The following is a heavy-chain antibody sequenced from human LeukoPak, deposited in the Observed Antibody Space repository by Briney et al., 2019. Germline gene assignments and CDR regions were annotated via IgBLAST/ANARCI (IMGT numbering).Heavy chain of an antibody. CDR3: ARAGDFWSGYFPSIDY. J-gene: IGHJ4*02. D-gene: IGHD3-3*01. Sequence: ASVKVSCKASEYTFITYDINWVRQATGQGLEWVGWMNPKSGNTGYAQKFQGRVTITRNTSISTAYMELSSLRSEDTAVYYCARAGDFWSGYFPSIDYWGQGTLVTVSS. CDR2: MNPKSGNT. CDR1: EYTFITYD. V-gene: IGHV1-8*03.